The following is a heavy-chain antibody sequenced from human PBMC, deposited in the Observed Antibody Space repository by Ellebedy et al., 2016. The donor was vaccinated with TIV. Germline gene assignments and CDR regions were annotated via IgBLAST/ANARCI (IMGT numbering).Heavy chain of an antibody. CDR2: IWYDGSNK. D-gene: IGHD5-18*01. Sequence: GESLKISCAASGFTFSSYGMHWVRQAPGKGLEWVAVIWYDGSNKYYADSVKGRFSISRDNSKNTLYLQMNSLRAEDTAVYYCARDVQLIYSYGPDHFDYWGQGTLVTVSS. CDR1: GFTFSSYG. V-gene: IGHV3-33*08. J-gene: IGHJ4*02. CDR3: ARDVQLIYSYGPDHFDY.